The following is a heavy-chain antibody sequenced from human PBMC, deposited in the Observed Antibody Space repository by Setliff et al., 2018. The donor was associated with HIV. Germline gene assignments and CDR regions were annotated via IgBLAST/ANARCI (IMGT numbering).Heavy chain of an antibody. CDR3: ARAHMIVVAGDAFDI. V-gene: IGHV4-31*03. J-gene: IGHJ3*02. Sequence: SETLSLTCTVSGGSISSGGYYWSWIRQHPGKGLEWIGYIYYSGSTYYNPSLKSRVTISVDTSKNQFSLKLSSVTAADTAVYYCARAHMIVVAGDAFDIWGQGTMVTV. CDR2: IYYSGST. D-gene: IGHD3-22*01. CDR1: GGSISSGGYY.